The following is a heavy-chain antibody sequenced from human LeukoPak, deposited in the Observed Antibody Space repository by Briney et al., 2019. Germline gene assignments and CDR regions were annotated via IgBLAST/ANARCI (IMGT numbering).Heavy chain of an antibody. D-gene: IGHD3-10*01. Sequence: SETLSLTCSVSGYSINSGYYWGWIRQPPGKGLEWIGSIYYSGSTYYNPSLKSRVTISVDTSKNQFSLKLSSVTAADTAVYYCARDLTYWGQGTLVTVSS. CDR2: IYYSGST. J-gene: IGHJ4*02. CDR1: GYSINSGYY. V-gene: IGHV4-38-2*02. CDR3: ARDLTY.